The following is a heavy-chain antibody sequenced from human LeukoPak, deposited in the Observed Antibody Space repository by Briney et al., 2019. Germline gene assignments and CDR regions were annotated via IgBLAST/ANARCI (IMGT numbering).Heavy chain of an antibody. CDR3: AKRSGYGSGVYYYGMDV. D-gene: IGHD3-10*01. Sequence: GGSLRLSCAASGFTFSSYAMSWVRQAPGKGLEWVSAISGSGGSTYYADSVKGRFTISRDNSKNTLYLQMNSLRAEDTAVYYCAKRSGYGSGVYYYGMDVWGQGTTVTVSS. V-gene: IGHV3-23*01. J-gene: IGHJ6*02. CDR1: GFTFSSYA. CDR2: ISGSGGST.